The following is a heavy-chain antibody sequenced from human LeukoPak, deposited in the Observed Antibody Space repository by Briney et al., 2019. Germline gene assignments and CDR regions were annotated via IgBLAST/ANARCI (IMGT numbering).Heavy chain of an antibody. Sequence: RASVKVSCKASGGTFSSYAISWVRQAPGQGLEWMGGIIPIFGTANYAQKFQGRVTITADESTSTAYMELSSLRSEDTAVYYCARDRDYGDYPGDQDYYYYMDVWGKGTTVTISS. CDR1: GGTFSSYA. J-gene: IGHJ6*03. CDR2: IIPIFGTA. D-gene: IGHD4-17*01. CDR3: ARDRDYGDYPGDQDYYYYMDV. V-gene: IGHV1-69*13.